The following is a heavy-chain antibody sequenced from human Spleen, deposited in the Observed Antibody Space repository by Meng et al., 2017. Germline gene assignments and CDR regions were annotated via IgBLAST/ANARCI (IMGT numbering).Heavy chain of an antibody. V-gene: IGHV5-51*01. CDR3: ARPVPTTNDAFDI. CDR2: IYPGDSDT. Sequence: KVSCKGSGYSFTSYWIGWVLQMPGKGLEWMGIIYPGDSDTRYSPSFQGQVTISADKSISTAYLQWSSLKASDTAMYYCARPVPTTNDAFDIWGQGTMVTVSS. D-gene: IGHD1-14*01. CDR1: GYSFTSYW. J-gene: IGHJ3*02.